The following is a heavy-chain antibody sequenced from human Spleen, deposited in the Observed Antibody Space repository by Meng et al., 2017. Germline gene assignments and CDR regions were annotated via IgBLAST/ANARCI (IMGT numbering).Heavy chain of an antibody. J-gene: IGHJ4*02. CDR2: IKSNRDGGTP. CDR1: GFTCSNYW. Sequence: GGSLTLSCAASGFTCSNYWMSWVRQAPGKGLEWVGRIKSNRDGGTPDYAAPVKGRFTITRDESKNTLYLQMNSLILEDTAVYVGATGAAAADHWGQGTLVTVSS. V-gene: IGHV3-15*01. CDR3: ATGAAAADH. D-gene: IGHD6-13*01.